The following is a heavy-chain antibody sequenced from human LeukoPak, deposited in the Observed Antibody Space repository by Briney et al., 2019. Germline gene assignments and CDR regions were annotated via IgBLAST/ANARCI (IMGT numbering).Heavy chain of an antibody. V-gene: IGHV4-34*01. CDR3: ARGERDLWFGELGMDV. J-gene: IGHJ6*02. D-gene: IGHD3-10*01. Sequence: SETLSLTCAVYGGSFSDYYWSWIRQPPGKGLEWIGEINHSGSTNYNPSLKSRVTLSIDTSKNQFSLKLNSVTAADTAVYYCARGERDLWFGELGMDVWGQGITVTVSS. CDR2: INHSGST. CDR1: GGSFSDYY.